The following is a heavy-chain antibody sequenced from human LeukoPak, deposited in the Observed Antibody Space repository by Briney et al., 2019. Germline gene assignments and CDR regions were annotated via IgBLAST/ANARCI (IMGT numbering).Heavy chain of an antibody. CDR2: IYSGGST. D-gene: IGHD3-22*01. J-gene: IGHJ3*02. Sequence: PGGSLRLSCAASGFTVSSNYMSWVRQAPGKGLEWVSVIYSGGSTYYADSVKGRFTISRDNSKNTLYLQMNSLRAEDTAVYYCARDLPPGYYDSRPRAFDIWGQGTMVTVSS. CDR3: ARDLPPGYYDSRPRAFDI. CDR1: GFTVSSNY. V-gene: IGHV3-66*02.